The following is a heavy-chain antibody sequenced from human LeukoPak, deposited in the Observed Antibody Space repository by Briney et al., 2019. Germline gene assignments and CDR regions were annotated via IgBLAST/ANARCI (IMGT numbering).Heavy chain of an antibody. Sequence: SETLSLTCTVSGGSISSYYWSWIRQPPGKGLEWIGYIYYGGSTNYNPSLKSRVTISVDTSKNQFSLKMSSVTAADTAVYYCARGRQLASYWGQGTLVTVSS. CDR1: GGSISSYY. CDR3: ARGRQLASY. D-gene: IGHD6-6*01. J-gene: IGHJ4*02. V-gene: IGHV4-59*01. CDR2: IYYGGST.